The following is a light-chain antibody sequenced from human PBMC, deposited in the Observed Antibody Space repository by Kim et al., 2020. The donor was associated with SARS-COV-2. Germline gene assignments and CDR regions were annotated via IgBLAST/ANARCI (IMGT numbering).Light chain of an antibody. CDR3: QQSYSTPYT. CDR2: GAS. Sequence: SPSVGNRGSISCRASHSSSSYLNWYQKKAGKAPKVLIYGASSLQSGVPSRFSGSGSGTDFTLTISSLQPEDFATYYCQQSYSTPYTFGQGTKLEIK. CDR1: HSSSSY. V-gene: IGKV1-39*01. J-gene: IGKJ2*01.